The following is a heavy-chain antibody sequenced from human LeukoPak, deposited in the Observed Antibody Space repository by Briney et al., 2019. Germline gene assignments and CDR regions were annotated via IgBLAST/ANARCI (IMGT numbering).Heavy chain of an antibody. D-gene: IGHD6-19*01. V-gene: IGHV1-8*02. CDR1: GYTFTSYD. CDR3: ARAHVEWLVSTPLDY. CDR2: MNPTSGNT. J-gene: IGHJ4*02. Sequence: ASVKVSCKASGYTFTSYDINWVRQATGQGLEWMGWMNPTSGNTGYAQKFQGRVTMTRDTSTSTVYMELSSLRSEDTAVYYCARAHVEWLVSTPLDYWGQGTLVTVSS.